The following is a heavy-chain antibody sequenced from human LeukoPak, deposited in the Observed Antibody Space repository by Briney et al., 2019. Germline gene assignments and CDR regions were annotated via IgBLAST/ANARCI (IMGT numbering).Heavy chain of an antibody. V-gene: IGHV4-38-2*02. CDR3: ARDGYSYGFSLDY. Sequence: SETLSLTCAVSGYSISSGYYWGWIRPPPGKGQEWIGSIYHSGSTYYNPSLKSRVTISVDTSKNQFSLKLSSVTAADTAVYYCARDGYSYGFSLDYWGQGTLVTVSS. J-gene: IGHJ4*02. D-gene: IGHD5-18*01. CDR2: IYHSGST. CDR1: GYSISSGYY.